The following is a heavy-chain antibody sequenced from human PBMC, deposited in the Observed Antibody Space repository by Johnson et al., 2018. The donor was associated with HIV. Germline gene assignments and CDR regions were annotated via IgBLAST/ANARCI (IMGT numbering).Heavy chain of an antibody. V-gene: IGHV3-30*02. D-gene: IGHD1-26*01. J-gene: IGHJ3*02. Sequence: QVQLVESGGGVVQPGGSLRLSCAASGFSFRSYGMHWVRQAPGKGLEWVALIRYDGSNKYYADSVKGRFTISRDNSKNTLYLQMNSLRAEDTAVYYCAKDQPTRRVEATEKVAFDIWGQGTMVTVSS. CDR1: GFSFRSYG. CDR2: IRYDGSNK. CDR3: AKDQPTRRVEATEKVAFDI.